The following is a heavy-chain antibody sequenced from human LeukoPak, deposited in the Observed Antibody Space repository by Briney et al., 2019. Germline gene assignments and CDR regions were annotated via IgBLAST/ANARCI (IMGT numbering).Heavy chain of an antibody. V-gene: IGHV3-48*01. Sequence: GGTLRLSCAASGFTFSSDSMNWVRGAPGKGVGWGLYISSSSSTIYYADSVKGRFTISRDNAKNSLYLQMNSLRAEDTAVYYCARDRAMVRGVIMEDWFDPWGQGTLVTVSS. CDR3: ARDRAMVRGVIMEDWFDP. D-gene: IGHD3-10*01. CDR1: GFTFSSDS. CDR2: ISSSSSTI. J-gene: IGHJ5*02.